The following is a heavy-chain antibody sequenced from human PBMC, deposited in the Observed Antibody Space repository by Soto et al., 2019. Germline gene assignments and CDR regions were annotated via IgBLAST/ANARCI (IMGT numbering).Heavy chain of an antibody. CDR3: ARGDRIQLWLNFDY. V-gene: IGHV4-30-4*01. CDR2: IYYSGST. J-gene: IGHJ4*02. D-gene: IGHD5-18*01. Sequence: QVQLQESGPGLVKPSQTLSLTCTVSGGSISSGDYYWSWIRQPPGKGLEWIGYIYYSGSTYYNPSLKSRVTIAGDTSENQFSPKLSSVTAADTAVYYCARGDRIQLWLNFDYWGQGTLVTVSS. CDR1: GGSISSGDYY.